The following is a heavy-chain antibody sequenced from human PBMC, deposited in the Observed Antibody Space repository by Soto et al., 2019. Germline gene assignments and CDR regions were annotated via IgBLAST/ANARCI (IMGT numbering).Heavy chain of an antibody. CDR1: GFTFSSYS. V-gene: IGHV3-21*01. Sequence: EVQLVESGGGLVKPGGSLRLSCAASGFTFSSYSMNWVRQAPGKGLEWVSSISSSSSYIYYADSVKGRFTISRDNAKNSLYLQMNSLRAEDTAVYYCARFWAWLRWDFDYWGQGTLVTVSS. CDR2: ISSSSSYI. CDR3: ARFWAWLRWDFDY. J-gene: IGHJ4*02. D-gene: IGHD5-12*01.